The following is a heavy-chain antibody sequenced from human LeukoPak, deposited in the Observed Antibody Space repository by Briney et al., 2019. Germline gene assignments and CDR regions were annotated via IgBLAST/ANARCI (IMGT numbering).Heavy chain of an antibody. CDR2: ISSDGSST. CDR3: ARTLTYYYDSSGYSFDY. Sequence: GGSLRLSCAASGFTFSSYWMHWVRQAPGKGLVWVSRISSDGSSTSYADSVKGRFTISRDNAKNTLYLQMNSLRAEDTAAYYCARTLTYYYDSSGYSFDYWGQGTLVTVSS. V-gene: IGHV3-74*01. D-gene: IGHD3-22*01. CDR1: GFTFSSYW. J-gene: IGHJ4*02.